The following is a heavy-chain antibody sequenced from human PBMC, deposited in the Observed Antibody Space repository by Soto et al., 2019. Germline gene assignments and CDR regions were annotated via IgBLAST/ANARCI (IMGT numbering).Heavy chain of an antibody. CDR1: GFTFSDYL. Sequence: DVQLVESGGALVQPGESLRLSCAASGFTFSDYLMTWVRQAPGKGLEWVATIKQDGNEKYYVDSVKGRFTISRDNAKNSLYLQMNDLRAEDTAVYYCAIGHWLGNWGHGTLVTVSS. CDR3: AIGHWLGN. D-gene: IGHD6-19*01. V-gene: IGHV3-7*01. CDR2: IKQDGNEK. J-gene: IGHJ4*01.